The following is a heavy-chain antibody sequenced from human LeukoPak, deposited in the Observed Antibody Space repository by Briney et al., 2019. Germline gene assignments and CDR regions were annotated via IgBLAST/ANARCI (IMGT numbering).Heavy chain of an antibody. V-gene: IGHV1-2*04. J-gene: IGHJ4*02. D-gene: IGHD3-10*01. CDR3: ARAWDLFGAGIPPDH. CDR1: GYTFTGYY. CDR2: INPNSGGT. Sequence: GAPVKVSCKASGYTFTGYYMHRVRQAPGQGLEWMGWINPNSGGTNYAQKFQGWVTMTRDTSISTAYMELSRLRSDDTAVYYCARAWDLFGAGIPPDHWGQGTLVTVS.